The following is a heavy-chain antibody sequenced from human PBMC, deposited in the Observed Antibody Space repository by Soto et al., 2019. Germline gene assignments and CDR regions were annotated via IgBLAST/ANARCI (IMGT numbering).Heavy chain of an antibody. CDR3: ANGYNSCWSFFDY. Sequence: GGSLRLSCAASGFTFSSYAMSWVRQAPGKGLEWVSAISGSGSSTYYADSVKGRFTISRDNSKNTVYLQMNSLRAEDTALYYCANGYNSCWSFFDYWGQGTLVTVSS. D-gene: IGHD6-19*01. V-gene: IGHV3-23*01. CDR2: ISGSGSST. CDR1: GFTFSSYA. J-gene: IGHJ4*02.